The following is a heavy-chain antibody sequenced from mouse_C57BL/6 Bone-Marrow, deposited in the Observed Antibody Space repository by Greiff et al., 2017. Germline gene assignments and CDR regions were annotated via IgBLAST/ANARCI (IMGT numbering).Heavy chain of an antibody. V-gene: IGHV2-2*01. J-gene: IGHJ4*01. Sequence: VKLQESGPGLVQPSQSLSITCTVSGFSLTSYGVHWVRQSPGKGLEWLGVIWSGGSTDYNAAFISRLSISKDNSKSQVFFKMNSLQADDTAIYYCARKGLIYYDYDGGYAMDYWGQGTSVTVSS. CDR3: ARKGLIYYDYDGGYAMDY. CDR1: GFSLTSYG. CDR2: IWSGGST. D-gene: IGHD2-4*01.